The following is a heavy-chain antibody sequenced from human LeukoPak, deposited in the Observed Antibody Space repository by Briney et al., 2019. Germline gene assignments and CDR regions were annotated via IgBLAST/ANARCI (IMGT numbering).Heavy chain of an antibody. V-gene: IGHV3-23*01. CDR1: GFTFNNAW. Sequence: GGSLRLSCTASGFTFNNAWMSWVRQAPGKGLEWVSATSGSGASAYYADSVKGRFTISRDNSKSTLYVQMNSLRAEDTAVYYCAKSTSFYLDSWGQGTLVTVSS. J-gene: IGHJ4*02. CDR3: AKSTSFYLDS. CDR2: TSGSGASA.